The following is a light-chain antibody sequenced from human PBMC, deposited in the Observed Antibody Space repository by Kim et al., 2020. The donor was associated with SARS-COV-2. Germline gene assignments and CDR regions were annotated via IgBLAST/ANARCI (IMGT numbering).Light chain of an antibody. CDR1: QSVGSSY. CDR3: QQYGSSFT. CDR2: GAS. Sequence: EIVLTQSPGTLSLSPGERATLSCRASQSVGSSYLAWYQQKPGQAPRLLTYGASSRATGIPDRFSGSGSGTDFTLTISRLEPEDFAVYYCQQYGSSFTFGPGTKVDIK. V-gene: IGKV3-20*01. J-gene: IGKJ3*01.